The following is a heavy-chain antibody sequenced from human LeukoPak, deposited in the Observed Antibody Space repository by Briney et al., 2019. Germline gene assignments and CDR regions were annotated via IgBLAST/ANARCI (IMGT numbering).Heavy chain of an antibody. CDR1: GGSFSDYY. CDR3: ARSRLRSMIY. D-gene: IGHD3-16*01. J-gene: IGHJ4*02. CDR2: INHSGST. V-gene: IGHV4-34*01. Sequence: SETLSLTCAVYGGSFSDYYWSWIRQPPGKGLEWIGEINHSGSTNYNPSLKSRVTISVDTSKNQFSLKLSSVTAADTAVYYCARSRLRSMIYWGQGTLVTVSS.